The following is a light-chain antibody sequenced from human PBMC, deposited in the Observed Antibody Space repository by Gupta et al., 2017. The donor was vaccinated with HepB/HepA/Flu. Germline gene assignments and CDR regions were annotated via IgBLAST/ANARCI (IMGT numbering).Light chain of an antibody. CDR1: SGSIASNY. CDR2: ENN. V-gene: IGLV6-57*03. Sequence: NFMLTQPHSVSESPGKTVTISCTRSSGSIASNYLQWYQQRPGSAPTTVIYENNQSPSGVPDRFSGSIDSSSNSASLTISGLKTEDEADYDSQSYDSSNVLFGGGTKLTVL. J-gene: IGLJ2*01. CDR3: QSYDSSNVL.